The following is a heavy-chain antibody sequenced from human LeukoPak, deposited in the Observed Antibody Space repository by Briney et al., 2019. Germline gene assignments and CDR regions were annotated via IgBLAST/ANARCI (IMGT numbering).Heavy chain of an antibody. J-gene: IGHJ5*02. CDR1: GFTFSDYY. D-gene: IGHD2-2*01. CDR2: ISSSGSTI. Sequence: GGSLRLSCAASGFTFSDYYMSWIRQAPGKGLEWVSYISSSGSTIYYADSVKGRFTISRDNAKNSLYLQMNSLRAEDTAVYYCATYLGDCSSINCYWFDPWGQGTLVTVSS. CDR3: ATYLGDCSSINCYWFDP. V-gene: IGHV3-11*04.